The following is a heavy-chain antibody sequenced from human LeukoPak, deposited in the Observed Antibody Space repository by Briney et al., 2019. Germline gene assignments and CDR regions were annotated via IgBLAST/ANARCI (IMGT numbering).Heavy chain of an antibody. CDR2: IIPIFGTA. D-gene: IGHD4-17*01. J-gene: IGHJ6*03. CDR1: GGTFSSYA. V-gene: IGHV1-69*13. Sequence: AVKVSCKASGGTFSSYAISWVRQAPGQGLEWMGGIIPIFGTANYAQKFQGRVTITADESTSTAYMELSSLRSEDTAVYYCARGSYGDPYYYYYYYMDVWGKGTTVTVSS. CDR3: ARGSYGDPYYYYYYYMDV.